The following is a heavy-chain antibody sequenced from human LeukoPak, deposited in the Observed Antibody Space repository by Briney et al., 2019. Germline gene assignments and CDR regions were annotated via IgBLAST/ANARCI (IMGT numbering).Heavy chain of an antibody. CDR2: IYYSGST. V-gene: IGHV4-59*11. J-gene: IGHJ4*02. CDR1: GGSISSHY. D-gene: IGHD6-13*01. Sequence: PSETLSLTCTVSGGSISSHYWSWIRQPPGKGLEWIGYIYYSGSTNYNPSLKSRVTISVDTSKNQFSLKLSSVTAADTAVYYCARGTPRAALGYWGQGTPVTVSS. CDR3: ARGTPRAALGY.